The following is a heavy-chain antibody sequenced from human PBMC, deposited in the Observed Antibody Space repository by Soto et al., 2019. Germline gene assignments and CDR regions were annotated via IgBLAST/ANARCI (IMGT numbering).Heavy chain of an antibody. CDR3: TXGRPSGSSAYYFDY. Sequence: GGSLRLSCEASGFTFSNYAMHWVRQAPGKGLEWVGVISYDGINKYYADSVKGRFTISRDNSMNTLYLQMNSLRAEDTAVYYCTXGRPSGSSAYYFDYWGQGTLVTVSS. V-gene: IGHV3-30*04. CDR1: GFTFSNYA. CDR2: ISYDGINK. D-gene: IGHD6-6*01. J-gene: IGHJ4*02.